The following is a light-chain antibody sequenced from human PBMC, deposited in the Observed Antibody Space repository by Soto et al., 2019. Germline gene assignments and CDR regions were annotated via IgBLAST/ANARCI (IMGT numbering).Light chain of an antibody. CDR3: SSYTSSNTYVV. CDR2: AVS. Sequence: QSALTQPASVSGSPGQSITISCTGTSSDVGGHDYVSWYRQDPDKAPPLLISAVSSRLSGVSNRFSGSKSGNTASLTISGLQAEDEADYYCSSYTSSNTYVVFGGGTKLTVL. V-gene: IGLV2-14*01. CDR1: SSDVGGHDY. J-gene: IGLJ2*01.